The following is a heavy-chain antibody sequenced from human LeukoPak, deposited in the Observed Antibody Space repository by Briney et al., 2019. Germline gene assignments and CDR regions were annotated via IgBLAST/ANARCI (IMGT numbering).Heavy chain of an antibody. CDR2: INPNSGDT. D-gene: IGHD2-2*01. J-gene: IGHJ4*02. Sequence: ASVKVSCKASGDTFTTYAIIWVRQAPGQGLEWMGWINPNSGDTNYAQTFQGRVTMTRDTSISTAYMELSSLRSDDTAFYYCARCSSTNCGDYWGQGTLVTVSS. V-gene: IGHV1-2*02. CDR3: ARCSSTNCGDY. CDR1: GDTFTTYA.